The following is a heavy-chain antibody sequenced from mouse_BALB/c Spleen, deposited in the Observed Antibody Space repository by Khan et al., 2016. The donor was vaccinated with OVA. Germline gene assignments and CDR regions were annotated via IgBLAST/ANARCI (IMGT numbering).Heavy chain of an antibody. CDR3: AGESYRYDEYYFDY. D-gene: IGHD2-14*01. CDR2: ISSGGSN. CDR1: GFTFSSYA. J-gene: IGHJ2*01. Sequence: EVELVESGGGPVKPGGSLKLSCAVSGFTFSSYAMSWVRQTPEKRLEWVASISSGGSNYYPDSVKGRFTISRDNARNILYLQMSSLRSEDMAMYYGAGESYRYDEYYFDYWGQGTTLTVSS. V-gene: IGHV5-6-5*01.